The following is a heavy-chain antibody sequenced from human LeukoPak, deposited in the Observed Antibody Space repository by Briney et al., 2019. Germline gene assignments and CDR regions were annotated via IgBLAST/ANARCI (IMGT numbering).Heavy chain of an antibody. Sequence: GGSLRLSCAASGFTFSSYGMSWVRQAPGKGLEWVANINQGGSVKYYVDSVKGRFTISRDDAKSSLYVQMNSLRDEDTAVYYCARFGYSGWNLEYWGQGTLVTVSS. J-gene: IGHJ4*02. V-gene: IGHV3-7*01. CDR2: INQGGSVK. D-gene: IGHD5-12*01. CDR1: GFTFSSYG. CDR3: ARFGYSGWNLEY.